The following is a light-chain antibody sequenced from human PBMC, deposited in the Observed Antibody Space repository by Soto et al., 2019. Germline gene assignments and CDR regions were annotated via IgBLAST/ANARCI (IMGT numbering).Light chain of an antibody. J-gene: IGKJ1*01. Sequence: DIVLTQSPGTLSLSPGERATLSFRASQSVSSSYLAWYQQKPGQAPRLLIYGASTRAPGIPDRFSGGESGTGFTLTISRLEPEDFAVYYCQQYVSSPRTFGQGTKVDIK. CDR2: GAS. V-gene: IGKV3-20*01. CDR3: QQYVSSPRT. CDR1: QSVSSSY.